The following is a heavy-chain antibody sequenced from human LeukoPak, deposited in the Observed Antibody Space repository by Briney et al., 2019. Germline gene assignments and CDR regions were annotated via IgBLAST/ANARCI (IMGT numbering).Heavy chain of an antibody. V-gene: IGHV4-34*01. J-gene: IGHJ4*02. CDR2: INHSGST. CDR3: ASSRGYSYGLDY. Sequence: SETLTLTCAVYGGSFSGYYWSWIRQPPGKGLEWIGEINHSGSTNYNPSLKSRVAISVDTSKNQFSLKLSSVTAADTAVYYCASSRGYSYGLDYWGQGTLVTVSS. CDR1: GGSFSGYY. D-gene: IGHD5-18*01.